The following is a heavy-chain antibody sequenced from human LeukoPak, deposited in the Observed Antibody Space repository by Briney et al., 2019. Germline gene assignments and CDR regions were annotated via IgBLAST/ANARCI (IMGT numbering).Heavy chain of an antibody. CDR1: GFTFSSYA. Sequence: GGSLRLSCAASGFTFSSYAMHWVRQAPGKGLEWVAVISYDGSNKYYADSVKGRFTISRDNSKNTLYLQMNSLRAEDTAVYYCARDLPHGGYFDYWGQGTLVTVSS. CDR2: ISYDGSNK. D-gene: IGHD3-16*01. J-gene: IGHJ4*02. CDR3: ARDLPHGGYFDY. V-gene: IGHV3-30*04.